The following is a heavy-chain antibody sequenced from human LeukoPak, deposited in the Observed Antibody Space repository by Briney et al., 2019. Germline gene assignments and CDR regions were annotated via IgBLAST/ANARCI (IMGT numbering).Heavy chain of an antibody. Sequence: PGGSLRLSCAASGFTFSSYSMNWVRQAPGKGLEWVSSISSSSSYIYYADSVKGRFTISRDNAKNSLYLQMDSLRVEDTAVYYCARDLWSGSTDWGQGALVTVSS. D-gene: IGHD3-3*01. CDR1: GFTFSSYS. CDR2: ISSSSSYI. CDR3: ARDLWSGSTD. J-gene: IGHJ4*02. V-gene: IGHV3-21*01.